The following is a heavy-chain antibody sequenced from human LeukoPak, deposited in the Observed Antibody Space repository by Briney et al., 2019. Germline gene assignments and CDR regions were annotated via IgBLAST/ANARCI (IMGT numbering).Heavy chain of an antibody. CDR2: IWYDGSNK. Sequence: GGSLRLSCAASGFTFSSYGMHWVRQAPGKGLEWVAVIWYDGSNKYYADSVKGRFTISRDNSKNTPYLQMNSLRAEDTAVYYCAKGRKRWLQPDAFDIWGQGTMVTVSS. CDR1: GFTFSSYG. J-gene: IGHJ3*02. CDR3: AKGRKRWLQPDAFDI. V-gene: IGHV3-33*06. D-gene: IGHD5-24*01.